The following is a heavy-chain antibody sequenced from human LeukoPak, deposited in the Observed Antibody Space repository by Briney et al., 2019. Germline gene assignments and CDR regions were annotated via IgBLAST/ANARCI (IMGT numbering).Heavy chain of an antibody. CDR2: IKVDGTDK. V-gene: IGHV3-7*01. D-gene: IGHD7-27*01. CDR1: GFGFSNYR. J-gene: IGHJ4*02. Sequence: GGSLRLSCAASGFGFSNYRRSWVRQAPRKGLEWVAYIKVDGTDKYYLDSVEGRFTISRDNAKNSIYLQMNRLRAEDTAVYYCKTIGGLGTDDYWGQGTLVTVSS. CDR3: KTIGGLGTDDY.